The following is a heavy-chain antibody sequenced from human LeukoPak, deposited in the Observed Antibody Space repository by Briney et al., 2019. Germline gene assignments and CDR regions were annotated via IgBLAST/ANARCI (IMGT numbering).Heavy chain of an antibody. CDR1: GFTFSSYW. CDR3: ARGLSGYYYPFDY. D-gene: IGHD3-22*01. CDR2: INSDGSST. J-gene: IGHJ4*02. V-gene: IGHV3-74*01. Sequence: GGSLRLSCAASGFTFSSYWMHWVRQAPGRGLVWVSRINSDGSSTSYADSVKGRFTISRDNAKNTLYLQMNSLRAEDTAVYYCARGLSGYYYPFDYWGQGTLVTVSS.